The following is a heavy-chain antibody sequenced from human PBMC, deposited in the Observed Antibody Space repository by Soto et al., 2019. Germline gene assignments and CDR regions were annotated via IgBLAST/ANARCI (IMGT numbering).Heavy chain of an antibody. V-gene: IGHV4-31*03. CDR2: INYSGGT. Sequence: SETLSLTCTVSGGSISSGASYWSWIRQHPGKGLEWIGYINYSGGTYYNPSLKSRVTISVDTSKNQFSLKLSSVTAADTAVYYCARDTRGPYTSSWYGADSWGQGTLVNVSS. J-gene: IGHJ4*02. D-gene: IGHD6-13*01. CDR3: ARDTRGPYTSSWYGADS. CDR1: GGSISSGASY.